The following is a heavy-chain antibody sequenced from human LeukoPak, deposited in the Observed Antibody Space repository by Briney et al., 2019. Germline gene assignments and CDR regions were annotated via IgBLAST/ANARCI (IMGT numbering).Heavy chain of an antibody. CDR3: AKDSPSPYSSGWYESAY. V-gene: IGHV3-23*01. CDR2: ISGSGGST. J-gene: IGHJ4*02. D-gene: IGHD6-19*01. Sequence: GGSLRLSCAASGFTFSSYAMSWVRQAPGKGLEWVSAISGSGGSTYYADSVKGRFTISRDNSKNTLYLQMNSLRAEDTAVYYCAKDSPSPYSSGWYESAYWGQGTLVTVSS. CDR1: GFTFSSYA.